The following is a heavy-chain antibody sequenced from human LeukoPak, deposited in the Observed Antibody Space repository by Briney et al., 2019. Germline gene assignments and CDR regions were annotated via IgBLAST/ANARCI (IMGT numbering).Heavy chain of an antibody. V-gene: IGHV3-7*01. J-gene: IGHJ5*02. CDR1: GFTFSSYW. D-gene: IGHD2-2*02. CDR3: ARSVVPAAILDWFDP. Sequence: GGSLRLSCAASGFTFSSYWMSWVRQAPGKGLEWVANIKQDGSEKYYVDSVKGRFTISRDNAKNSLYLQVNSLRAEDTAVYYCARSVVPAAILDWFDPWGQGTLVTVSS. CDR2: IKQDGSEK.